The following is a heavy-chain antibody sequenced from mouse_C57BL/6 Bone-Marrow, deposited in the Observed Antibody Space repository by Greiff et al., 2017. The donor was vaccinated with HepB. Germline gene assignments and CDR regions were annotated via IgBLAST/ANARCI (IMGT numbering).Heavy chain of an antibody. CDR1: GYTFTSYW. CDR3: ARRIYYDYDGGGFDY. D-gene: IGHD2-4*01. Sequence: VKLQESGAELVMPGASVKLSCKASGYTFTSYWMHWVKQRPGQGLEWIGEIDPSDSYTNYNQKFKGKSTLTVDKSSSTAYMQLSSLTSEDSAVYYCARRIYYDYDGGGFDYWGQGTTLTVSS. CDR2: IDPSDSYT. J-gene: IGHJ2*01. V-gene: IGHV1-69*01.